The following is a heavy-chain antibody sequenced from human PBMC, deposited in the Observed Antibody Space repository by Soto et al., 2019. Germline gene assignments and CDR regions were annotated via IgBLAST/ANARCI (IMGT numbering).Heavy chain of an antibody. CDR1: GDSVSSGDYY. CDR3: ARIPVDTYMIYWSDP. CDR2: VYFSGST. V-gene: IGHV4-61*08. D-gene: IGHD3-16*01. J-gene: IGHJ5*02. Sequence: QVQLQESGPGLVRPWETLSLTCSVSGDSVSSGDYYWSWIGLPPGKGLEWIGHVYFSGSTNYIPSLKSRLTMSVDTAKNQFSLKLNSVTAADTAVYYCARIPVDTYMIYWSDPWGQGTQVTVSS.